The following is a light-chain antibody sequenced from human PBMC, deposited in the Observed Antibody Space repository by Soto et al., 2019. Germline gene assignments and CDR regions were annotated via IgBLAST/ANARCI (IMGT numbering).Light chain of an antibody. CDR1: SSNIGSKT. CDR2: NNN. V-gene: IGLV1-44*01. CDR3: AAWDDSLNGVV. J-gene: IGLJ2*01. Sequence: QSVLTQPPSASGTPGQRVTISCSGSSSNIGSKTVNWYQQVPGTAPKLLMYNNNQRPSVVPDRFSGSKSGTSASLAVSGLQSEDEADYYCAAWDDSLNGVVFGGGTKLTVL.